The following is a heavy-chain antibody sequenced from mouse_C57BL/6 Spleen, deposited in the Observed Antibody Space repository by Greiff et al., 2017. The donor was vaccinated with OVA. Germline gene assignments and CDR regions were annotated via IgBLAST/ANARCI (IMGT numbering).Heavy chain of an antibody. CDR2: IYPGSGST. J-gene: IGHJ4*01. V-gene: IGHV1-55*01. CDR1: GYTFTSYW. CDR3: ARGGNYGDAMDY. Sequence: QVQLQQPGAELVKPGASVKMSCTASGYTFTSYWITWVQQRPGHGLEWIGDIYPGSGSTNYNEKFKSKATLTVDTSASTAYMQLSSLTSEDSAVYYCARGGNYGDAMDYWGQGTSVTVSS. D-gene: IGHD2-1*01.